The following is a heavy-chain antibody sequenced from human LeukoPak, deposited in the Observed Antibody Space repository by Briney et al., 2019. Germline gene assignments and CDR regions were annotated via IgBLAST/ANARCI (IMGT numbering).Heavy chain of an antibody. CDR2: VFDSGST. Sequence: SETLSLTCTVSGGSISRTSYYWDWIRQPPGKGLEWIGNVFDSGSTHYNPSLKSRVTISVDTSKKQFSLKLSSVTAADTAVYYCARGYSSSWNYFDYWGQGTLVTVSS. CDR1: GGSISRTSYY. V-gene: IGHV4-39*07. J-gene: IGHJ4*02. CDR3: ARGYSSSWNYFDY. D-gene: IGHD6-13*01.